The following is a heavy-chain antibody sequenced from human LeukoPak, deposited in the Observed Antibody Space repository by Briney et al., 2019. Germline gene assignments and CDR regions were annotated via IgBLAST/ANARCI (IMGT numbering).Heavy chain of an antibody. V-gene: IGHV3-53*01. D-gene: IGHD6-13*01. CDR1: GFTVSSNC. CDR2: IYIGGST. Sequence: GGSLRLSCAASGFTVSSNCMSWVRQAPGKGLEWVSVIYIGGSTYYADSVRGRFTISRDNSKNTLYLQMDSLRAEDTAVYYCARGGNPYSSSWYYFDNWGQGTLVTVSS. CDR3: ARGGNPYSSSWYYFDN. J-gene: IGHJ4*02.